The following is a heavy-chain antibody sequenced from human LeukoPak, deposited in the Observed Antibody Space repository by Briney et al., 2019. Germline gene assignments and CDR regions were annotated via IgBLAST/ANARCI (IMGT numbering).Heavy chain of an antibody. D-gene: IGHD2-2*01. Sequence: NPSSGNTGYAPKFQGRVTITRDTSISTAYMELSSLRSEDTAVYYCAREDIVVVPPSRPLDPWGQGTLVIVSS. V-gene: IGHV1-8*03. J-gene: IGHJ5*02. CDR3: AREDIVVVPPSRPLDP. CDR2: NPSSGNT.